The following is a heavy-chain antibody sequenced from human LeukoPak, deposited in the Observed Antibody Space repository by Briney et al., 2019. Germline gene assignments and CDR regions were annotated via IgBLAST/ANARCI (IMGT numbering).Heavy chain of an antibody. D-gene: IGHD5-24*01. Sequence: GGSLRLSCAASGFTFSSFAFSWVRQAPGKGLEWVSATSGGGGSTYYADSVKGRFTISRDNSKNTLYLQMNSLRAEDTAIYYCAKAYQGYMYCFDFWGQGALVTVSS. J-gene: IGHJ4*02. CDR1: GFTFSSFA. CDR3: AKAYQGYMYCFDF. CDR2: TSGGGGST. V-gene: IGHV3-23*01.